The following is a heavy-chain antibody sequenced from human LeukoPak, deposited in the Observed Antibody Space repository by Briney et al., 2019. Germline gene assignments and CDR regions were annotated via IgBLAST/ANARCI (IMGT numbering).Heavy chain of an antibody. CDR3: ARAPTDYYDSSGYYPYYFDY. D-gene: IGHD3-22*01. CDR2: ISSSSSYI. CDR1: GFTFSSYE. J-gene: IGHJ4*02. V-gene: IGHV3-21*01. Sequence: GGSLRLSCAASGFTFSSYEMNWVRQAPGKGLEWVSSISSSSSYIYYADSVKGRFTISRDNAKNSLYLQMNSLRAEDTAVYYCARAPTDYYDSSGYYPYYFDYWGQGTLVTVSS.